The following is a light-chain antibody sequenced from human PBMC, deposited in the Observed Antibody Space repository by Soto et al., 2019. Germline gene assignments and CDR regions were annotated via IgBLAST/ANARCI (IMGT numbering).Light chain of an antibody. CDR3: QPYGSLPWT. CDR2: DAS. V-gene: IGKV3-20*01. CDR1: QSVSSSY. J-gene: IGKJ1*01. Sequence: EIVLTQSPGTLSLSPGQRATLSCRASQSVSSSYLAWYQQKPGQAPRLLIYDASSRATGIPDRFSGSGSGADFTYTISRLEPEDFAVYYCQPYGSLPWTLGQGTKLEIK.